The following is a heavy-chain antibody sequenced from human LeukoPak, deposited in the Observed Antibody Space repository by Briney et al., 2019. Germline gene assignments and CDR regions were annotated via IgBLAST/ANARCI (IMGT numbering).Heavy chain of an antibody. CDR3: ARALPKINYYCYYMDV. D-gene: IGHD5-12*01. J-gene: IGHJ6*03. CDR2: IYYSGST. CDR1: GGSISSYY. V-gene: IGHV4-59*01. Sequence: SETLSLTCTVSGGSISSYYWSWIRQPPAKGLEGIGYIYYSGSTNYNPSLKSRDTISVETSKNQFSLKLSSVNAADTTAYYCARALPKINYYCYYMDVWGKGTTVTVSS.